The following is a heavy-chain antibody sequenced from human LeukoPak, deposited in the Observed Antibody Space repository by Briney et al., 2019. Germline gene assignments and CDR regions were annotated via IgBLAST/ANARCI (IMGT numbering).Heavy chain of an antibody. CDR1: GYTFTSYG. J-gene: IGHJ4*02. D-gene: IGHD2-15*01. Sequence: VASVKVSCKASGYTFTSYGISWVRQAPGQGLEWMGWISAYNGNTNYAQKLQGRVTMTTDTSTRTAYMELRSLRSDDTAVYYCARDWGSRGSPGHFDYWGQGTPVTVSS. V-gene: IGHV1-18*01. CDR2: ISAYNGNT. CDR3: ARDWGSRGSPGHFDY.